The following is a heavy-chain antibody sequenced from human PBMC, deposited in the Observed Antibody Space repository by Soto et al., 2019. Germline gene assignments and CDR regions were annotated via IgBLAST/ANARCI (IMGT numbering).Heavy chain of an antibody. V-gene: IGHV3-30-3*01. CDR3: VTELGGFEY. D-gene: IGHD3-16*01. CDR2: IPSDGTNK. J-gene: IGHJ4*02. Sequence: QVQLVESGGGVVQPGRSLRLSCAASGFIFSNFGMHWVRQAPGKGLEWVAVIPSDGTNKYYADSVKGRFTISRDNSKNTLYVQMNSLRAEDTAVYYCVTELGGFEYWDQGTLLTVSS. CDR1: GFIFSNFG.